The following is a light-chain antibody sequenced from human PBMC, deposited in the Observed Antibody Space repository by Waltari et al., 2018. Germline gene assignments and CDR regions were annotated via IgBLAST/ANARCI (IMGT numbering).Light chain of an antibody. J-gene: IGLJ3*02. Sequence: QSVLTQAPSVSAAPGQKVTISCSGSTPNIGNNYVSWYQQFPGTAPKLLSYEDNRRPSGIPDRFSGAKSGASATLGITGLQTGDEANYYCGTWDSSLGIGVLGGGTRVTVL. V-gene: IGLV1-51*01. CDR1: TPNIGNNY. CDR2: EDN. CDR3: GTWDSSLGIGV.